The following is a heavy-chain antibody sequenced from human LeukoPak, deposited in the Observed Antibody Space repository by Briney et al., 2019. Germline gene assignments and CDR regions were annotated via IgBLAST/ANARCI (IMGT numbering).Heavy chain of an antibody. D-gene: IGHD4-17*01. J-gene: IGHJ4*02. V-gene: IGHV4-30-4*01. CDR2: IYYRGST. Sequence: DWIGYIYYRGSTYYNPSLRSRVTISVDTSKNQFSLKLSSVTAADTAVYYCARATYGDYHDYWGQGTLVTVSS. CDR3: ARATYGDYHDY.